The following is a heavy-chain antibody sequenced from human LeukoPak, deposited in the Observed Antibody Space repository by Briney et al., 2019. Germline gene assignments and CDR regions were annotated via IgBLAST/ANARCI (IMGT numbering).Heavy chain of an antibody. CDR3: ARVAGATSAFDI. V-gene: IGHV1-18*04. Sequence: ASVKVSCKASGYTFTSYYMHWVRQAPGQGLEWMGWISAYNGNTNYAQKLQGRVTMTTDTSTSTAYMELRSLRSDDTAVYYCARVAGATSAFDIWGQGTMVTVSS. D-gene: IGHD1-26*01. J-gene: IGHJ3*02. CDR1: GYTFTSYY. CDR2: ISAYNGNT.